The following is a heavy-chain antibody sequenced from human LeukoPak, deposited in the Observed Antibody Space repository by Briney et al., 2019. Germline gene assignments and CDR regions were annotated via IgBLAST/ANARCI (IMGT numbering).Heavy chain of an antibody. Sequence: GGSLRLSCAPPGFTFSNDGMHWVRQAPGKGLEWVAVIWFEGSNRYYADSVKGRFTISREDSKNSLFLQLSSPRGEDTAVYYCVREQSTAGTRMETWGRGTLVTVSS. CDR3: VREQSTAGTRMET. CDR2: IWFEGSNR. V-gene: IGHV3-33*01. CDR1: GFTFSNDG. J-gene: IGHJ5*02. D-gene: IGHD6-13*01.